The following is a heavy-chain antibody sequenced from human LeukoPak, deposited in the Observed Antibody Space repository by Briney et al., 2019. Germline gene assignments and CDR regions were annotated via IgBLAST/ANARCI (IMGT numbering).Heavy chain of an antibody. CDR2: INPNSGGT. J-gene: IGHJ4*02. CDR3: ARDYSGYGGYYFDY. V-gene: IGHV1-2*02. Sequence: ASVKVSCKASGYTFTGYYMHWVRQAPGQGLEWMGWINPNSGGTNYAQKFQGRVTMTRDTSISTAYMELSRLRSGDTAVYYCARDYSGYGGYYFDYWGQGTLVTVSS. D-gene: IGHD5-12*01. CDR1: GYTFTGYY.